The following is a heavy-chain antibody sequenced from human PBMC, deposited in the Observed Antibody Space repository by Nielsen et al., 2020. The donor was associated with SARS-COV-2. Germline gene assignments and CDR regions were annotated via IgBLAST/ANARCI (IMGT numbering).Heavy chain of an antibody. Sequence: GGSLRLSCAASGFTFSSYWMHWVRQAPGKGLVWVSRINSDGSSTSYADSVKGRFTISRDNAKNTLYLQMNSLRAEDTAVYYCARDPTTPRFLEWLLSYGMDVWGQGTTVTVSS. CDR3: ARDPTTPRFLEWLLSYGMDV. CDR1: GFTFSSYW. D-gene: IGHD3-3*01. CDR2: INSDGSST. V-gene: IGHV3-74*01. J-gene: IGHJ6*02.